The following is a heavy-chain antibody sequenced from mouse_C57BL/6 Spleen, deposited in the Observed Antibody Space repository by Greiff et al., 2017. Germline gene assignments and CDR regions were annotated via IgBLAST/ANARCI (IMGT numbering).Heavy chain of an antibody. CDR2: IDPEDGDT. Sequence: SGAELVRPGASVKLSCTASGFNFKDDYMHWVKQRPEQGLEWIGRIDPEDGDTEYAPKFQGKATMTADTSSNTASLQLRSLTSEDTAVYYCYADSSGYGTYWGQGTLVTVSA. J-gene: IGHJ3*01. V-gene: IGHV14-1*01. D-gene: IGHD3-2*02. CDR1: GFNFKDDY. CDR3: YADSSGYGTY.